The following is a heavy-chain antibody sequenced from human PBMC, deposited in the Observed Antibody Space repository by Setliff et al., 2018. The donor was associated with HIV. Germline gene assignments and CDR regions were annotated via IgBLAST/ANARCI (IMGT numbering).Heavy chain of an antibody. V-gene: IGHV4-61*05. CDR3: ARRIDDSGSFPDKNWFDT. CDR1: GGSISSTSYY. J-gene: IGHJ5*02. Sequence: PSETLSLTCTVSGGSISSTSYYWNWIRQSPGRGLEWIGFIFSSGSTKYNPSLQSRVTMSIDTSKNQFSLKLSSVTAADTAVYYCARRIDDSGSFPDKNWFDTWGQGSLVTVSS. CDR2: IFSSGST. D-gene: IGHD3-10*01.